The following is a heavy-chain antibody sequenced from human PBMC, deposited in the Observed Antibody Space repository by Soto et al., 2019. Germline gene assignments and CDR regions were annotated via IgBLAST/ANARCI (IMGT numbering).Heavy chain of an antibody. J-gene: IGHJ5*02. CDR2: INHSGST. D-gene: IGHD6-19*01. CDR1: GGSFSGYY. CDR3: ARDGYSSGWSHPNNWFDP. V-gene: IGHV4-34*01. Sequence: PSETLSLTCAVYGGSFSGYYWSWIRQPPGKGLEWIGEINHSGSTNYNPSLKSRVTISVDTSKNQFSLKLSSVTAADTAVYYCARDGYSSGWSHPNNWFDPWGQGTLVTVSS.